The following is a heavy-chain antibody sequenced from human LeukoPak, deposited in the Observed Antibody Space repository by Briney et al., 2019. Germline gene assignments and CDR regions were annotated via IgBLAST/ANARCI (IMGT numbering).Heavy chain of an antibody. D-gene: IGHD3-9*01. CDR3: ARGYYDILTGYNWFDP. CDR2: IYYSGST. V-gene: IGHV4-61*01. J-gene: IGHJ5*02. Sequence: SETLSLTCTVSGGSISSSSYYWSWIRQPPGKGLEWVGYIYYSGSTNYNPSLKSRVTISVDTSKNQFSLKLSSVTAADTAVYYCARGYYDILTGYNWFDPWGQGTLVTVSS. CDR1: GGSISSSSYY.